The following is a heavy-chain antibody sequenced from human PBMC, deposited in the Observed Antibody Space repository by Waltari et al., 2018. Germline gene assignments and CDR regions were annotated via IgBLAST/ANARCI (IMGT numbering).Heavy chain of an antibody. D-gene: IGHD2-15*01. Sequence: QLQLQESGPGLVKPSETLSLTCTVSGGSISSSSYYWGWIRQPPGKGLEWIGSIYYSGSNYYNPSLKSRVTISVDTSKNQFSLKLSSVTAADTAVYYCARDLVAATIYYFDYWGQGTLVTVSS. CDR1: GGSISSSSYY. J-gene: IGHJ4*02. CDR3: ARDLVAATIYYFDY. V-gene: IGHV4-39*07. CDR2: IYYSGSN.